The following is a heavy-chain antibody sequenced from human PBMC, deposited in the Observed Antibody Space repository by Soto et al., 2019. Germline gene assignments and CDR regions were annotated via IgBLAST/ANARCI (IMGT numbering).Heavy chain of an antibody. CDR2: INHSGST. J-gene: IGHJ5*02. D-gene: IGHD3-3*01. Sequence: PSETLSLTCAVYGGSFSGYYWSWIRQPPGKGLEWIGEINHSGSTNYNPSLKRPVTISVDTSKNQFSLKLSSVTAADKAGYYCERIHPYHYDFWSSYFNWFDPWGQETLVTVSS. CDR1: GGSFSGYY. V-gene: IGHV4-34*01. CDR3: ERIHPYHYDFWSSYFNWFDP.